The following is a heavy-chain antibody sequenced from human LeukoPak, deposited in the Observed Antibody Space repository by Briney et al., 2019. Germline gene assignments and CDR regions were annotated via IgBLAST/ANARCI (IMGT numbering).Heavy chain of an antibody. CDR1: GFTFSGYG. J-gene: IGHJ6*03. D-gene: IGHD3-3*01. V-gene: IGHV3-74*01. CDR2: IDNDGHGI. CDR3: AAGGGWDPSFGVVTHIDA. Sequence: PGGSLRLSCVTSGFTFSGYGMHWVRQGPEKGLELVSRIDNDGHGIIYADSVKGRFTTSRDNVKNTLYLQVNSLRVEDTAVYYCAAGGGWDPSFGVVTHIDAWGKGTTVVVS.